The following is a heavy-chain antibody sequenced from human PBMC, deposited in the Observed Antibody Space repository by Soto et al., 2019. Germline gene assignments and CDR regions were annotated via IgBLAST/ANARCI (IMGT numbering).Heavy chain of an antibody. Sequence: QVQLVESGGGVVQPGRSLRLSGAASGFTFSSYGMHWVRQAPGTGQEWVAVIWYDGSNKYYADSVKGRFTISRDNSKITLYLQMTNLRAEDTAVYYCARDRTMMGAGGLDYWGQGTLVTVSS. CDR3: ARDRTMMGAGGLDY. V-gene: IGHV3-33*01. J-gene: IGHJ4*02. CDR2: IWYDGSNK. D-gene: IGHD3-22*01. CDR1: GFTFSSYG.